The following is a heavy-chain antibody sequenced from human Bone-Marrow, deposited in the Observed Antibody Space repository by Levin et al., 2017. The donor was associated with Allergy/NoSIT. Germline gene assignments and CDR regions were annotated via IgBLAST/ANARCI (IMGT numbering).Heavy chain of an antibody. D-gene: IGHD1-26*01. CDR1: GFSFSTYA. Sequence: PGGSLRLSCAASGFSFSTYAMNWVRQAPGKGLEWVSSINTRSNYIYYADSVKGRFTISRDNAKNSLYLQMNSLRAEDTAVYYCAREDGVVGASSHFDYWGQGTLVTVSS. J-gene: IGHJ4*02. V-gene: IGHV3-21*01. CDR3: AREDGVVGASSHFDY. CDR2: INTRSNYI.